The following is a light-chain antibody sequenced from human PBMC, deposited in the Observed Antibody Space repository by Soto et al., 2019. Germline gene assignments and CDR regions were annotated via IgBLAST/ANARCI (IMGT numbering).Light chain of an antibody. Sequence: EIVLTQSPGTLSLSPGERATLSCRASQSVTSSYLAWYQLKPGQAPRVLIYGASNRATGIPDRFSGSGSGTDFTLTISRLEPEDFAVSFCQQYGNSPPNSFGQGTKVEI. J-gene: IGKJ2*01. CDR2: GAS. V-gene: IGKV3-20*01. CDR3: QQYGNSPPNS. CDR1: QSVTSSY.